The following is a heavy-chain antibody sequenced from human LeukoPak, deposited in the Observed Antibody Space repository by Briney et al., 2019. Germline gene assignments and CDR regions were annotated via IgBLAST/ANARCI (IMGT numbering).Heavy chain of an antibody. CDR1: GFTFSKYW. CDR3: ADHGGTGYSSSWYFC. Sequence: GGSLRLSCAASGFTFSKYWMSWVRQAPGKGLEWVANIKQDGSEKHYVDSVKGRFTISRDNAKNSLYLQMNSLRAEDTAVYYCADHGGTGYSSSWYFCWGQGTLVTVSS. CDR2: IKQDGSEK. V-gene: IGHV3-7*02. J-gene: IGHJ4*02. D-gene: IGHD6-13*01.